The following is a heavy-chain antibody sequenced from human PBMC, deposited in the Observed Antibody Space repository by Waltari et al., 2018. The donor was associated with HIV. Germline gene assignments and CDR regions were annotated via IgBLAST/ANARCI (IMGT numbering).Heavy chain of an antibody. J-gene: IGHJ4*02. CDR1: GYTFTTYD. CDR3: ARGRSGNYRGNSVVDY. CDR2: MNPNSGNT. Sequence: QVQLVQSGAEVKKPGASVKVSCKASGYTFTTYDINWVRQATGQGLEWMGRMNPNSGNTGDAQKFQGRVTMNRNTSITTAHMELSSLRSDDTAVYYCARGRSGNYRGNSVVDYWGQGTLVTVSS. D-gene: IGHD1-26*01. V-gene: IGHV1-8*01.